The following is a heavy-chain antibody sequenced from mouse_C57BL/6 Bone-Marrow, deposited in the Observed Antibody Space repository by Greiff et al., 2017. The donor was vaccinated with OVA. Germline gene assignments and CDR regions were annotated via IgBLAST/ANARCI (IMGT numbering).Heavy chain of an antibody. V-gene: IGHV14-3*01. CDR3: GRGLLCAMDY. CDR1: GSIFRSTY. Sequence: VQLQQSVAELVRPGASVKMSCTASGSIFRSTYMHWVEQRPGKGLERIGRVDPADGNTQYAPKFEGKATITADTTSNTAYLQLSSRTSEDAAVDYCGRGLLCAMDYWGQGTSVTVSA. J-gene: IGHJ4*01. D-gene: IGHD1-1*02. CDR2: VDPADGNT.